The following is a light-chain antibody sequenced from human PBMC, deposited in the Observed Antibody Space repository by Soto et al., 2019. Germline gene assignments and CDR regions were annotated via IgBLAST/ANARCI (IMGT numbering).Light chain of an antibody. CDR3: QQYGSSET. J-gene: IGKJ2*01. Sequence: EIVLTQSPGTLSLSPGERATLSCRASQSFHTNYLAWYQQRPGQAPRLLIYGASNRATGIPDRFSGSGSGTDFTLTINRLEPEDFAVYYCQQYGSSETFGQGTKLEIK. V-gene: IGKV3-20*01. CDR2: GAS. CDR1: QSFHTNY.